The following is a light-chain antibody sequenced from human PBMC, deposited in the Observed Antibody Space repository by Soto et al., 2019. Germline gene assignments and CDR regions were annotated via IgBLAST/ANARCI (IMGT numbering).Light chain of an antibody. CDR1: QGISSS. J-gene: IGKJ5*01. CDR3: QHYHSYPYT. CDR2: EAS. V-gene: IGKV1-9*01. Sequence: IQLTQSPSSLSASIGDRVTITCRASQGISSSLAWYQQEPGKAPKLLIYEASTLQSGVPSRFSGSRSGTKFTLAISSLQPEDFATYYCQHYHSYPYTFGQGTRLEIK.